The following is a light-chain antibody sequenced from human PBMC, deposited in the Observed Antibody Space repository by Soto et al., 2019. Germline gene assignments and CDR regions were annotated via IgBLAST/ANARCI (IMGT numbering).Light chain of an antibody. J-gene: IGKJ1*01. CDR3: QQYNNWPQT. CDR1: QSISSW. V-gene: IGKV1-5*03. Sequence: DIQMTQSPSTLSASVGDRVIITCRASQSISSWLVWYQQKPGKAPKLLIYKASSLESGVPSRFSGSGSGTEFTLTISSLQSEDFAVYYCQQYNNWPQTFGQGTKVDI. CDR2: KAS.